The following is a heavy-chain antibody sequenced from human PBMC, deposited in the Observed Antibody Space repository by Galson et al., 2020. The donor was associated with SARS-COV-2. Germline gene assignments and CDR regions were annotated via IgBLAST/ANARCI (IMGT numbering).Heavy chain of an antibody. CDR2: IIPIFGTA. V-gene: IGHV1-69*13. J-gene: IGHJ4*02. Sequence: SVKVSCKASGGTFSSYAISWVRQAPGQGLEWMGGIIPIFGTANYAQKFQGRVTITADESTSTAYMELSSLRSEDTAVYYCAKGDYYDSSGYYRNFDYWGQGTLVTVSS. CDR3: AKGDYYDSSGYYRNFDY. CDR1: GGTFSSYA. D-gene: IGHD3-22*01.